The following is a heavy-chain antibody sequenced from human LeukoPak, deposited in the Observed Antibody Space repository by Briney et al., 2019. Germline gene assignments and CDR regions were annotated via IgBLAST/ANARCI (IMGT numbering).Heavy chain of an antibody. V-gene: IGHV3-7*01. CDR1: GFTFSSYW. CDR2: IKQDGSEK. CDR3: AREDIVVVPAAPVRDAFDI. Sequence: GGSLRLSCAASGFTFSSYWMSWVRQAPGKGLEWVANIKQDGSEKYYVDSVKGRFTISRDNAKNSLYLQMNSLRAEDTAVYYSAREDIVVVPAAPVRDAFDIWGQGTMVTVSS. J-gene: IGHJ3*02. D-gene: IGHD2-2*01.